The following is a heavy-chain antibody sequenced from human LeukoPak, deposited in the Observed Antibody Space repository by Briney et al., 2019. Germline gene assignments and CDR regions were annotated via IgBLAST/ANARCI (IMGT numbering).Heavy chain of an antibody. CDR1: GFTFSNAW. Sequence: GGSLRLSRAASGFTFSNAWMSWVRQAPGKGLEWVGRIKSKTDGGTTDYAAPVKGRFTISRDDSKNTLYLQMNSLKTEDTAVYYCTTLYCSSTSCQDYWGQGTLVTVSS. CDR3: TTLYCSSTSCQDY. CDR2: IKSKTDGGTT. J-gene: IGHJ4*02. V-gene: IGHV3-15*01. D-gene: IGHD2-2*01.